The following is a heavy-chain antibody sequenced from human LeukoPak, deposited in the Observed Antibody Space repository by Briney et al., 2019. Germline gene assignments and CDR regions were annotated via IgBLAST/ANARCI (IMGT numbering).Heavy chain of an antibody. D-gene: IGHD2-21*01. J-gene: IGHJ6*03. V-gene: IGHV4-34*01. CDR3: ARQGGAHYYYYYMDV. CDR1: GGSFSGYY. CDR2: INHSGST. Sequence: SETLSLTCAVYGGSFSGYYWSWIRQPPGKGLEWIGEINHSGSTNYNPSLKSRVTISVDTSKNQFSLKLSSVTAADTAVYYCARQGGAHYYYYYMDVWGKGTTVTVSS.